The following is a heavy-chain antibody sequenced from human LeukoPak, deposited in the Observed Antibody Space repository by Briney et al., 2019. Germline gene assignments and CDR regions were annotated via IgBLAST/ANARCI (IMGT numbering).Heavy chain of an antibody. D-gene: IGHD2-15*01. V-gene: IGHV3-21*01. CDR3: ARDHEGYCSGGSCSLFDY. Sequence: PGGSLRLSCAASGFTFSSYSMNWVRQAPGKGLEWVSSISSSSSYIYYAHSVKGRFTISRDNAKNSLYLQMNSLRAEDTAVYYCARDHEGYCSGGSCSLFDYWGQGTLVTASS. CDR1: GFTFSSYS. CDR2: ISSSSSYI. J-gene: IGHJ4*02.